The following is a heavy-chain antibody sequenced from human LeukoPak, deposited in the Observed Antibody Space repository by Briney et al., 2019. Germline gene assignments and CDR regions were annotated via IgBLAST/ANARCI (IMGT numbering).Heavy chain of an antibody. D-gene: IGHD5-24*01. CDR2: INHSGST. J-gene: IGHJ4*02. CDR3: ARDLSGPGWLQD. V-gene: IGHV4-38-2*02. Sequence: SETLSLTCTVSGYSISSGYYWGWIRQPPGKGLEWIGTINHSGSTNYNPSLKSRVTISVDTSKNQFSLKLSSVTAADTAVYFCARDLSGPGWLQDWGQGTLVTVSS. CDR1: GYSISSGYY.